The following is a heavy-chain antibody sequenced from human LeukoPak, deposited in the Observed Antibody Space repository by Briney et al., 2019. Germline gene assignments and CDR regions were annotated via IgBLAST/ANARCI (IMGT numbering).Heavy chain of an antibody. D-gene: IGHD2-15*01. V-gene: IGHV3-49*04. CDR3: ARDCSGGGCSYYFDY. Sequence: TGGSLRLSCTTSGFTLGDYYMSWVPQAPGKGLEWVAVIRSNANGGTAEYAASVKGRFTISRDDSKSIAYLQMDSLKTEDTAVYYCARDCSGGGCSYYFDYWGQGTLVTVSS. CDR1: GFTLGDYY. CDR2: IRSNANGGTA. J-gene: IGHJ4*02.